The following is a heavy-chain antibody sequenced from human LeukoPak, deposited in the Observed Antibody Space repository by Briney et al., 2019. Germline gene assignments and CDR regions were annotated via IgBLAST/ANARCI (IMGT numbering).Heavy chain of an antibody. CDR2: ISSGGST. V-gene: IGHV3-53*01. D-gene: IGHD6-25*01. CDR1: GFSVNNNY. CDR3: GRDQIGTAASWDC. J-gene: IGHJ4*02. Sequence: GGSLRLSCVASGFSVNNNYMNWVRQGPGKGLEWVSVISSGGSTYYADSVTGRFTISRDNSKNTLYLQMNSLRVEDTAVYYCGRDQIGTAASWDCWGQGTLVTVSS.